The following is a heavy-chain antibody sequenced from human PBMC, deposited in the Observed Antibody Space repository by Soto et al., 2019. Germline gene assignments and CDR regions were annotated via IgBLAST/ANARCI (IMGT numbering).Heavy chain of an antibody. CDR2: IIPIFGTA. V-gene: IGHV1-69*13. CDR3: ARPLEQHQLGFGMDV. Sequence: SVKVSCKASGGTFSSYAISWVRQAPGQGLEWMGGIIPIFGTANYAQKFQGRVTITADESTSTAYMELNSLRAEDTAVYYCARPLEQHQLGFGMDVWGQGSPVTVSS. D-gene: IGHD6-13*01. J-gene: IGHJ6*01. CDR1: GGTFSSYA.